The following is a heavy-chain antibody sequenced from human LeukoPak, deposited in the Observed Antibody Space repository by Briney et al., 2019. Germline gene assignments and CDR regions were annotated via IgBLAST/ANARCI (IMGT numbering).Heavy chain of an antibody. D-gene: IGHD1-26*01. V-gene: IGHV3-64*01. J-gene: IGHJ4*02. CDR1: GFTFSSYA. Sequence: PGGSLRLSCAASGFTFSSYAMHWVRQAPGKGLEYVSAISSNGGSTYYANSVKGRLTISRDNSKNTLYLQMGSLRAEDMAVYYCARVRLSGSYFFDYWGQGTLVTVSS. CDR3: ARVRLSGSYFFDY. CDR2: ISSNGGST.